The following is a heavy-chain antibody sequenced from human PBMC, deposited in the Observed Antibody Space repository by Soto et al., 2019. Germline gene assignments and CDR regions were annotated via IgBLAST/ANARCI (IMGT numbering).Heavy chain of an antibody. CDR1: GGSITSYY. Sequence: SETLSLTCTVSGGSITSYYWSWIRQPPGEGLEWIGNIHYSGSTNYNPSLKSRATISVDTSKNHFSLKLSSVTAADTAVYYCARELIWFGELSASRWFDPWGQGTLVTVSS. V-gene: IGHV4-59*12. CDR3: ARELIWFGELSASRWFDP. CDR2: IHYSGST. J-gene: IGHJ5*02. D-gene: IGHD3-10*01.